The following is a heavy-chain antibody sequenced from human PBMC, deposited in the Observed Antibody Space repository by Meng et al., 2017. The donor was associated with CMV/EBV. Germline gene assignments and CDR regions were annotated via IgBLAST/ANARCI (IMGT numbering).Heavy chain of an antibody. D-gene: IGHD1-14*01. CDR2: INHSGST. CDR3: ARDKTMDY. J-gene: IGHJ4*02. CDR1: GGSFSGYY. V-gene: IGHV4-34*01. Sequence: GSLRLSCAAYGGSFSGYYWSWIRQPPGKGLEWIEEINHSGSTNYNPSLKSRVTKSVDTSKNQFSLKLSSVTAADTAVYYCARDKTMDYWGQGTLVTVSS.